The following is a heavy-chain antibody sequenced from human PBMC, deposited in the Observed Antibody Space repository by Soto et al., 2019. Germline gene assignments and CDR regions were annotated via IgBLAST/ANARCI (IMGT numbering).Heavy chain of an antibody. V-gene: IGHV4-61*01. CDR1: GGSVSSGSYY. CDR3: ARGIEGWYQGRYYYGMDV. J-gene: IGHJ6*02. CDR2: IYYSGST. D-gene: IGHD6-19*01. Sequence: QVQLQESGPGLVKPSETLSLTCTVSGGSVSSGSYYWSWIRQPPGKGLEWIGYIYYSGSTNYNPPLKRRVTIPVDTSKNQSSLKLSAVTAPDTAVYYCARGIEGWYQGRYYYGMDVWGQGTTVTVSS.